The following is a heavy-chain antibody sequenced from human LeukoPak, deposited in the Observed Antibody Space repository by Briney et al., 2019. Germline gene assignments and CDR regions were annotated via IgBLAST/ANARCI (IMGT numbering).Heavy chain of an antibody. J-gene: IGHJ4*02. V-gene: IGHV3-23*01. CDR3: AKDGLSYDGSTHVYYFQS. Sequence: GSLRLSCTASGFTLRMYAMSWVRQAPGKGLESVASIIYDGRHTYYAASVKGRFTISRDNSQNTLYLQMNSLRAEDTALYYCAKDGLSYDGSTHVYYFQSLGQGTLVTVSS. CDR2: IIYDGRHT. D-gene: IGHD3-22*01. CDR1: GFTLRMYA.